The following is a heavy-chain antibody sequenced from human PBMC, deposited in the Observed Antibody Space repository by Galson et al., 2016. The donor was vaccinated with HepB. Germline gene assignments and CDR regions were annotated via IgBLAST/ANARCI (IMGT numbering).Heavy chain of an antibody. V-gene: IGHV3-7*04. Sequence: SLRLSCAASGFTFSRYDMHWVRQATGKRLECVANIKQDGSEQYYVDSVKGRFTISRDNAKNSLYLQMNSLRDGDTAVYYCARGYCSSTSPCGMDVWGQGTTVTVSS. CDR1: GFTFSRYD. CDR2: IKQDGSEQ. D-gene: IGHD2-2*01. J-gene: IGHJ6*02. CDR3: ARGYCSSTSPCGMDV.